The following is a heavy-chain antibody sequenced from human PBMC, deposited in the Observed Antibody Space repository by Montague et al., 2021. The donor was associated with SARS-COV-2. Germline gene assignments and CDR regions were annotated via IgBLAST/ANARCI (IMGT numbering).Heavy chain of an antibody. D-gene: IGHD2-8*01. CDR3: ATNKYCTLHDCLHGRHYFDH. Sequence: SLRLSCAASGFDFFNLDMAWVRQAPGRGLEWISDISSSGATILYXDSLKGRFTISRDNIQKSLYLQMNSLRAEDTAVYYCATNKYCTLHDCLHGRHYFDHWGQGTLVTVSS. J-gene: IGHJ4*02. V-gene: IGHV3-48*03. CDR1: GFDFFNLD. CDR2: ISSSGATI.